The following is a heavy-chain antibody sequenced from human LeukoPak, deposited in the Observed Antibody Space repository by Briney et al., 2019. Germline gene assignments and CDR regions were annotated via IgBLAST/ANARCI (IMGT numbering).Heavy chain of an antibody. CDR2: IIPIFGTA. V-gene: IGHV1-69*05. Sequence: SVKVSCKASGGTFSSYAISWVRQAPGQGLEWMGGIIPIFGTANYAQKFQGRVTITTDESTSTAYMELSSLRSEDTAVYYCARFLRSPVDPYAFDIWGQGTMVTVSS. J-gene: IGHJ3*02. CDR3: ARFLRSPVDPYAFDI. D-gene: IGHD3-16*01. CDR1: GGTFSSYA.